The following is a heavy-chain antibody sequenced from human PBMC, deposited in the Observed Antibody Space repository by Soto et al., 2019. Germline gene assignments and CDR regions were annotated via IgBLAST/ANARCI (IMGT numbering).Heavy chain of an antibody. CDR2: INGNGGST. CDR1: GFTFDDYG. Sequence: GGSLRLSCAASGFTFDDYGMSWVRQAPGKGLEWVSGINGNGGSTGYADSVKGRFTISRDNAKNSLYLQMNSLRAEDTALYYCARVHDYVWGSYRIGDYFDYWGQGTLVTVSS. D-gene: IGHD3-16*02. V-gene: IGHV3-20*04. J-gene: IGHJ4*02. CDR3: ARVHDYVWGSYRIGDYFDY.